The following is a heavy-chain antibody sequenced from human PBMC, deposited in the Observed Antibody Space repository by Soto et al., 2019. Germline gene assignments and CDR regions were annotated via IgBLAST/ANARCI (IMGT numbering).Heavy chain of an antibody. J-gene: IGHJ3*02. CDR3: ARARIAARRPDAFDI. CDR1: GGTFSSYA. CDR2: IIPIFGTA. D-gene: IGHD6-6*01. V-gene: IGHV1-69*06. Sequence: SVKVSCKASGGTFSSYAISWVRQAPGQGLEWMGGIIPIFGTANYAQKFQGRVTITADKSTSTAYMELSSMRSEDTAVYYCARARIAARRPDAFDIWGQGTMVTVSS.